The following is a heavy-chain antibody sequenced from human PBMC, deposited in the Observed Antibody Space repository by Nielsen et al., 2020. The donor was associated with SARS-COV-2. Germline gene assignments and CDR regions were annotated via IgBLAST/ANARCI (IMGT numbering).Heavy chain of an antibody. Sequence: GGSLRLTCAASGFTFANYGIHWVRQVAGRGLEWVAIVSRDGSDTFYVDSVKGRFTISRENTKKSLYLQINSLRAEDTAVYYFARDLVGVSVVNTFYFYYSAMDVWGQATTVAVSS. V-gene: IGHV3-33*08. CDR3: ARDLVGVSVVNTFYFYYSAMDV. J-gene: IGHJ6*02. CDR2: VSRDGSDT. CDR1: GFTFANYG. D-gene: IGHD3-10*01.